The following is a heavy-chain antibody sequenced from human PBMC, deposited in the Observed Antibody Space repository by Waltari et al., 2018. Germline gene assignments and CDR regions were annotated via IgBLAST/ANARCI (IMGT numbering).Heavy chain of an antibody. CDR2: ISWNSVWI. Sequence: EVQVVESGGCWVQQGRSLRVSCAASGFTFDDYYMHWVRPGPGKGLDWVCGISWNSVWIGYSAFVKGTFTIARDNDKTSLHLYLNSLRAEEVALYYCKKDVTDAGSAQFYYWGPGTLVRVSS. D-gene: IGHD3-10*01. J-gene: IGHJ4*02. CDR3: KKDVTDAGSAQFYY. V-gene: IGHV3-9*03. CDR1: GFTFDDYY.